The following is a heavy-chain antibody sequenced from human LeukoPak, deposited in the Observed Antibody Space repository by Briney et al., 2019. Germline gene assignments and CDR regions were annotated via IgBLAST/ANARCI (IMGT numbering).Heavy chain of an antibody. CDR2: IYYDGST. CDR3: ARSPTVTRPFDY. CDR1: GGSISSYY. J-gene: IGHJ4*02. Sequence: SETLSLTCTVSGGSISSYYWSWIRQSPGKGLEWIGYIYYDGSTNYNPSLRGRVTISVDTPKNQFSLKLSSVTAAETAVYYCARSPTVTRPFDYWGQGTLVTVSS. V-gene: IGHV4-59*12. D-gene: IGHD4-17*01.